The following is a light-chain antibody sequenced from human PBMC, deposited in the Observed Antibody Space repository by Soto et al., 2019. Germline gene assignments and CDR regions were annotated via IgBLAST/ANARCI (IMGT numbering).Light chain of an antibody. Sequence: QSALPQPPSLSGAPGQSVTISCTGSRSNIGAGYDVHWYQHLPGTAPKVLIFDNSNRPSGVPDRFSGSKSGTSASLAITGLQAEDEAVYYCHSYDVSLRGPAFGGGTKLTVL. V-gene: IGLV1-40*01. J-gene: IGLJ2*01. CDR1: RSNIGAGYD. CDR2: DNS. CDR3: HSYDVSLRGPA.